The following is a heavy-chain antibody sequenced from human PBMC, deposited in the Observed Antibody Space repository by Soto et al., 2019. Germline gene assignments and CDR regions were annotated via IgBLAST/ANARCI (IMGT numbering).Heavy chain of an antibody. CDR1: GFTFSSYA. V-gene: IGHV3-64*02. CDR2: ISSNGGST. CDR3: ARELWDDDYGLQSYRRKSYYCMYV. J-gene: IGHJ6*02. Sequence: EVQLVESGEGLVQPGGSLRLSCAASGFTFSSYAMHWVRQAPGKVLEYVSAISSNGGSTYYADSVKGRFTISRDNSKNSLYLQMGSLIAEDMSGYYCARELWDDDYGLQSYRRKSYYCMYVWGQGTTFTVSS. D-gene: IGHD3-16*02.